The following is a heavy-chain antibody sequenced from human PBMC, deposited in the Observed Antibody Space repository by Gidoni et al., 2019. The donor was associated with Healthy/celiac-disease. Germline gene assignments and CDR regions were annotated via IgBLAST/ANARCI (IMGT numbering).Heavy chain of an antibody. CDR1: GGSISSGDYY. CDR3: ARVIGYRGLSPEGWFDP. D-gene: IGHD2-21*01. J-gene: IGHJ5*02. V-gene: IGHV4-30-4*01. CDR2: IYYSGST. Sequence: QVQLQESGPGLVKPSQTLSLTCTVSGGSISSGDYYWSWIRQPPGQGLEWIGYIYYSGSTYYNPSLKSRVTISVDTSKNQFSLKLSSVTAADTAVYYCARVIGYRGLSPEGWFDPWGQGTLVTVSS.